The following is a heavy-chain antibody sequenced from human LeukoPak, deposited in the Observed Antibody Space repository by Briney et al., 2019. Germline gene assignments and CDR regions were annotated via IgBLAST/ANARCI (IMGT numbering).Heavy chain of an antibody. V-gene: IGHV1-2*06. J-gene: IGHJ4*02. CDR2: INPNSGGT. CDR1: GYTFTGYY. D-gene: IGHD3-22*01. CDR3: ARDPPSYYDSSGYP. Sequence: ASVKVSCKASGYTFTGYYMHWVRQAPGQGLEWMGRINPNSGGTNYAQKFQGRVTITADESTSTAYMELSSLRSEDTAVYYCARDPPSYYDSSGYPWGQGTLVTVSS.